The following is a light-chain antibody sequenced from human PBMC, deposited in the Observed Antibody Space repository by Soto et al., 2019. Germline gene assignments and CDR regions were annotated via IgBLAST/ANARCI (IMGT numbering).Light chain of an antibody. Sequence: IVLTQSPGTLSFSPGERATLSFRASQSVSSSYLAWYQQKPGQAPRLLIYRASSRATGIPDRFSGSGSATDFTLTISRLEPEDFAVYYCQQYGSSPWTFGQGTKVDIK. CDR1: QSVSSSY. CDR2: RAS. CDR3: QQYGSSPWT. J-gene: IGKJ1*01. V-gene: IGKV3-20*01.